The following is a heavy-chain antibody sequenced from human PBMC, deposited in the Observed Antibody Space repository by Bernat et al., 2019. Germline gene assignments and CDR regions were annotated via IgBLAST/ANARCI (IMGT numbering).Heavy chain of an antibody. J-gene: IGHJ3*02. Sequence: QVQLQESGPGLVKPSETLSLTCTVSGGSVSSGSYYWSWIRQPPGKGLEWIGYIYYSGSTYYNPSLKSRVTISVDTSKNQFSLKLSSVTATDTAVYYCAREVDYYGSGRSDAFDIWGQGTMVTVSS. V-gene: IGHV4-61*01. CDR1: GGSVSSGSYY. CDR3: AREVDYYGSGRSDAFDI. D-gene: IGHD3-10*01. CDR2: IYYSGST.